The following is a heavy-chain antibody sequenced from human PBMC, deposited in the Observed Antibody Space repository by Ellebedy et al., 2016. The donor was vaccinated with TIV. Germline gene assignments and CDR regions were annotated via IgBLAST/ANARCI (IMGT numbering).Heavy chain of an antibody. CDR3: VKLQWLDRRFDY. D-gene: IGHD6-19*01. CDR1: GFTFSSYA. V-gene: IGHV3-23*01. Sequence: GGSLRLXXAASGFTFSSYAMSWVRQAPGKGLEWVSAIGGGGGTTHYADSVKGRFTISRDNSKNTLYLQMNSLRAEDTAVYYCVKLQWLDRRFDYWGQGTLVTVSS. CDR2: IGGGGGTT. J-gene: IGHJ4*02.